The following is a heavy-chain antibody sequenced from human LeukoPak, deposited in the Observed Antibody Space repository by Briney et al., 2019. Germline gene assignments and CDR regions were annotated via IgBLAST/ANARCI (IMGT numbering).Heavy chain of an antibody. CDR1: GISLSNYG. V-gene: IGHV3-23*01. J-gene: IGHJ4*02. CDR2: ISGSGGGT. Sequence: GGSLRLSCAVSGISLSNYGMSWVRQAPGKGREWVAGISGSGGGTNYADSVKGRFTISRGNPNNTLYLQMNRLRADDTAVYFCAKRGVVIRVILVGFHKEAYYFDSWGQGALVTVSS. D-gene: IGHD3-22*01. CDR3: AKRGVVIRVILVGFHKEAYYFDS.